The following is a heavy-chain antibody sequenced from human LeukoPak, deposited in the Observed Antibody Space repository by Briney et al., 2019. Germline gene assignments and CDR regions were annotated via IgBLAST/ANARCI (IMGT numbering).Heavy chain of an antibody. D-gene: IGHD2-15*01. V-gene: IGHV5-51*01. CDR1: GYSFSNYW. CDR2: IYPGDYET. Sequence: GESLKISCEGSGYSFSNYWIGWVRQMPGKGLEWMGIIYPGDYETRYSPSFQGLVTISVDKSISTAYLQWSSLNASDTAMYYCAIPPGYCGNGCSFCRWGQGTLVSFSS. J-gene: IGHJ4*02. CDR3: AIPPGYCGNGCSFCR.